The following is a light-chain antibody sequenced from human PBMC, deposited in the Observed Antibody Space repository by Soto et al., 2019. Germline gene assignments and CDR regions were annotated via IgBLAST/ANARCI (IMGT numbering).Light chain of an antibody. CDR3: QQVNSYPYT. V-gene: IGKV1-9*01. Sequence: DIQLTQSPSFLSASVGDRVTITCRASQGISSYLAWYQQKPGKAPKLLIYAASTLQSGVPSRFGGSGSGTEFTLTISSLQPEDFATYYCQQVNSYPYTFGQGTKLEIK. J-gene: IGKJ2*01. CDR2: AAS. CDR1: QGISSY.